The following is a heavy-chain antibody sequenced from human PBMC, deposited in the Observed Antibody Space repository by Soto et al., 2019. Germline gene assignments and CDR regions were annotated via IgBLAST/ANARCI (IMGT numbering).Heavy chain of an antibody. CDR2: IIPIFGTA. Sequence: QVQLVQSGAEVKKPGSSVEVSCKASGGTFSSYAISWVRQAPGQGLEWMGGIIPIFGTANYAQKFQGRVTITADKSTSTAYMELSSLRSEDTAVYHCASPGRVGGSYSYGMDVWGQGTTVTVSS. CDR1: GGTFSSYA. CDR3: ASPGRVGGSYSYGMDV. J-gene: IGHJ6*02. D-gene: IGHD1-26*01. V-gene: IGHV1-69*06.